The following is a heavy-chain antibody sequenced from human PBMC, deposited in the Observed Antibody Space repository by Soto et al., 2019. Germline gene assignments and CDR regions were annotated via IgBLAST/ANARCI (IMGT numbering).Heavy chain of an antibody. V-gene: IGHV1-18*01. CDR3: ARTFIPAPMVLGGWFDP. CDR1: GYTFSNYG. Sequence: ASVKVSCKASGYTFSNYGISWVRQAPGQGLEWMGWISAYNGNTNYAQKFQGRVTMTTDTSTSTAYMDLTTLGSDDTAVYYCARTFIPAPMVLGGWFDPWGQGTLVTVSS. CDR2: ISAYNGNT. D-gene: IGHD3-10*01. J-gene: IGHJ5*02.